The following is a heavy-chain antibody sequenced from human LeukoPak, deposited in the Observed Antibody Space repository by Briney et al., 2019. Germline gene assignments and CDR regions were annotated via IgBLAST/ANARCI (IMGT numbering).Heavy chain of an antibody. D-gene: IGHD6-13*01. J-gene: IGHJ4*02. Sequence: GGSLRLSCAASGFTFSSYAMSWVRQAPGRGLEWVSTISGRDGRTYYTDSVKGRFTISRDNSRDTLYLQMNSLRAEDTAVYYCSTSPSFGSSWYQFNYWGQGTLVTVSS. CDR1: GFTFSSYA. CDR2: ISGRDGRT. CDR3: STSPSFGSSWYQFNY. V-gene: IGHV3-23*01.